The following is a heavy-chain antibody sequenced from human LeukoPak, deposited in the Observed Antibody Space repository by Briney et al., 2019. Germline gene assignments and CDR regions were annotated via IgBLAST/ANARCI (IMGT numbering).Heavy chain of an antibody. Sequence: PSETLSLTCTVSGGSISSYYWSWIRQPPGKGLEWIGYIYYSGSTNYNPSLKSRVTISVDTSKNQFSLKLSSVTAADTAVYYCASSNGGSSVGAFDIWGQGTMVTVSS. CDR2: IYYSGST. CDR1: GGSISSYY. J-gene: IGHJ3*02. D-gene: IGHD1-26*01. CDR3: ASSNGGSSVGAFDI. V-gene: IGHV4-59*01.